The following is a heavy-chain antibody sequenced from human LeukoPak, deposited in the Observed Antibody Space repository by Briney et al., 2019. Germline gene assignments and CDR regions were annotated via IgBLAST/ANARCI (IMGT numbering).Heavy chain of an antibody. CDR3: ARDYAVAGYYYYYGMDV. D-gene: IGHD6-19*01. CDR2: TYYRSKWYN. V-gene: IGHV6-1*01. J-gene: IGHJ6*02. Sequence: SQTLSLTCAISGDSVSSNSAAWNWIRQSPSRGLEWLGRTYYRSKWYNDYAVSVKSRITINPDTSKNQFSLQLNSVTPEDTAVYYCARDYAVAGYYYYYGMDVWGQGTTVTVSS. CDR1: GDSVSSNSAA.